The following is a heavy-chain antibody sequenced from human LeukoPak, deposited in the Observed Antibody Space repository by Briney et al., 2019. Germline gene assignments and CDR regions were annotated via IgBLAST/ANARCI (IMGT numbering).Heavy chain of an antibody. Sequence: GASVKVSCKASGYTFTSYAMHWVRQAPGQRREWMGWINAGNGNTKYSQKFQGRVTITRDTSASTAYMKLSSLRSEDTAVYYCARDSGSGNNDYWGQGTLVTVSS. CDR1: GYTFTSYA. D-gene: IGHD1-26*01. V-gene: IGHV1-3*01. CDR3: ARDSGSGNNDY. CDR2: INAGNGNT. J-gene: IGHJ4*02.